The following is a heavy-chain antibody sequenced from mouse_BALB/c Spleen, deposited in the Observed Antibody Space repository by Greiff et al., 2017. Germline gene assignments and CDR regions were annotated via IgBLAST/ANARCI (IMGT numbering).Heavy chain of an antibody. J-gene: IGHJ2*01. Sequence: VQLVESGPGLVKPSQSLSITCTVSGFSLTSYGVHWVRQSPGKGLEWLGVIWSGGSTDYNAAFISRLSTSKDNSKSQVFFKMHSLQADDTAIYYCARKPEGLRRTGYYCDYWGQGTTLTVSS. D-gene: IGHD2-4*01. CDR3: ARKPEGLRRTGYYCDY. V-gene: IGHV2-4-1*01. CDR1: GFSLTSYG. CDR2: IWSGGST.